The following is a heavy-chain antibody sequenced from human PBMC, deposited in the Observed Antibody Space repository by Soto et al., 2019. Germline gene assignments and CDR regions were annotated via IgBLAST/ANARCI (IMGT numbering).Heavy chain of an antibody. CDR2: INHSGST. D-gene: IGHD3-22*01. CDR3: ARSQRITMIVVVIANGGFDY. Sequence: SETLSLTCAVYGGSFSGYYWSWIRQPPGKGLEWIGEINHSGSTNYNPSLKSRVTISVDTPKNQFSLKLSSVTAADTAVYYCARSQRITMIVVVIANGGFDYWGQGTLVTVSS. CDR1: GGSFSGYY. V-gene: IGHV4-34*01. J-gene: IGHJ4*02.